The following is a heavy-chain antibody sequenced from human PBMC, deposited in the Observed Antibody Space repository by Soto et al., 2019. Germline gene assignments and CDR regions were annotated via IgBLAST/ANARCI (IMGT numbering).Heavy chain of an antibody. CDR3: VSSSWYEHIDY. CDR2: MNPNSGNT. Sequence: SAKVSCKASGYTFTSSDINRVRQATGQGLEWMGWMNPNSGNTGYAQKFQGRVTMTRNTSISTAYMELSSLSSDDTAVYYCVSSSWYEHIDYWGQGTLVTVSS. V-gene: IGHV1-8*02. CDR1: GYTFTSSD. J-gene: IGHJ4*02. D-gene: IGHD6-13*01.